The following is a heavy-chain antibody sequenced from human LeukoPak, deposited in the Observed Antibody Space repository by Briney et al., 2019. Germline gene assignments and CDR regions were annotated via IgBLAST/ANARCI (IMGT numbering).Heavy chain of an antibody. CDR2: INPSGGST. D-gene: IGHD4-17*01. CDR1: EYTFTSYY. CDR3: AGDYGDDAPLDY. V-gene: IGHV1-46*01. Sequence: ASVKVSCKASEYTFTSYYMHWVRQAPGQGLEWMGIINPSGGSTSYAQKFQGRVTMTRDTSTSTVYMELSSLRSEDTAVYYCAGDYGDDAPLDYRGQGTLVTVSS. J-gene: IGHJ4*02.